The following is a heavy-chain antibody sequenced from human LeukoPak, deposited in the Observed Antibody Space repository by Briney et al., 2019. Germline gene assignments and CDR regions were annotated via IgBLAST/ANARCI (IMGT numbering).Heavy chain of an antibody. CDR1: GGSISSYY. V-gene: IGHV4-59*01. D-gene: IGHD1-14*01. Sequence: SETLSLTCTVSGGSISSYYWSWIRQPPGKGLEWIGYIYYSGSTNYNPSLKSRVTISVDTSKNQFSLKLSSVTAADTAVYYCARGITYGTIDYWGQGTLVTVSS. CDR3: ARGITYGTIDY. J-gene: IGHJ4*02. CDR2: IYYSGST.